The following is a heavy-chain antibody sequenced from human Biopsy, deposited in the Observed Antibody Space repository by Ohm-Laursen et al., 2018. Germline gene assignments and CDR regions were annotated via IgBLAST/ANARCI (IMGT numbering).Heavy chain of an antibody. CDR1: GFSISSGFH. CDR2: IYRTGTT. D-gene: IGHD2-15*01. Sequence: PGTLSLTCGVSGFSISSGFHWAWIRQPPGKGLERIGFIYRTGTTTYNPSFKSRVAMAVDTSKNQFSLTLNSVTASDTAVYYCARMKGRGYFDYWGQGTTVTVSS. V-gene: IGHV4-38-2*01. J-gene: IGHJ4*03. CDR3: ARMKGRGYFDY.